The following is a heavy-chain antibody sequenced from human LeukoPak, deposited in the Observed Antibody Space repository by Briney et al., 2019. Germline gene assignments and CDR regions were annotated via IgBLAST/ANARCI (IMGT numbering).Heavy chain of an antibody. Sequence: PSETLSLTCAVSGGSFIGYYWSWIRQPPGKGLEWIEYIYYSGSTNYNPSLKSRVTISVDTSKNQFSLKLSSVTAADTAVYYCARDRTSGWGFDYWGQGTLVTVSS. CDR3: ARDRTSGWGFDY. J-gene: IGHJ4*02. V-gene: IGHV4-59*01. CDR1: GGSFIGYY. D-gene: IGHD6-19*01. CDR2: IYYSGST.